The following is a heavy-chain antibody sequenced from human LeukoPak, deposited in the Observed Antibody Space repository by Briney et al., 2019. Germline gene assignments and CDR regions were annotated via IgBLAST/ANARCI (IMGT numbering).Heavy chain of an antibody. Sequence: SETLSLTCTVSGGSISSYYWSWIRQPPGKGLEWIGSVYYSGSTYYNPSLKSRVTVSVDTSKNQFSLKVTSVTAADTALYYCARVAVGATSVDYWGQGTLVTVSS. CDR2: VYYSGST. CDR3: ARVAVGATSVDY. J-gene: IGHJ4*02. CDR1: GGSISSYY. V-gene: IGHV4-59*12. D-gene: IGHD1-26*01.